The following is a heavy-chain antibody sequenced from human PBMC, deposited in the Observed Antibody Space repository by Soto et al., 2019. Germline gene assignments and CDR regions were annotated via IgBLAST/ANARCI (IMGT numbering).Heavy chain of an antibody. D-gene: IGHD3-22*01. CDR3: ASSPHKDSRPNY. V-gene: IGHV3-7*03. J-gene: IGHJ4*02. CDR2: IKYDGSEK. Sequence: GGSLRLSCAASGFTFSSYWMSWVRQAPGRGLEWMANIKYDGSEKYYVDSVKGRLTISRDNAKNSLYLQMNSLRAEDTAVYYCASSPHKDSRPNYWGQGTLVTVSS. CDR1: GFTFSSYW.